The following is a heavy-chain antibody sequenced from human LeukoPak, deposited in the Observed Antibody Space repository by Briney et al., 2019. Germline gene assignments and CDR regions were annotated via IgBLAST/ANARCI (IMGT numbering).Heavy chain of an antibody. J-gene: IGHJ5*02. D-gene: IGHD3-22*01. Sequence: SETLSLTCTVSSGSISTSNYYWGWVRQPPGKALEWIGNIFYSGSTYYNPSLKSRVTISVDTSKNQFSLKLSSVTAADTAVYYCARQPNYYDSSGYYSIWFDPWGQGTLVTVSS. V-gene: IGHV4-39*01. CDR3: ARQPNYYDSSGYYSIWFDP. CDR1: SGSISTSNYY. CDR2: IFYSGST.